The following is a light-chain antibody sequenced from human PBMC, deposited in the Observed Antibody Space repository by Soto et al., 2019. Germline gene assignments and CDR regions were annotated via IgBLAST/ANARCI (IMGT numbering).Light chain of an antibody. V-gene: IGKV1-13*02. CDR2: DAS. J-gene: IGKJ4*01. CDR1: QGISTS. Sequence: AIPLTQSPSSLSASVGDRVTITCRASQGISTSLAWFQQKPGTAPNLLIFDASNLESGVPSRFSGSGSGTDFTLTIRSLQPEDFATYYCQQFNSYPLTFGGGTKVEIK. CDR3: QQFNSYPLT.